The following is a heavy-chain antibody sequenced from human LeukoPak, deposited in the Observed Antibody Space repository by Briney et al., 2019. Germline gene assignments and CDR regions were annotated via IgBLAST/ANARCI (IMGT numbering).Heavy chain of an antibody. Sequence: GGSLRLSCAASGFTFSSYDMTWVRQAPGKGLEWVSAISAIGGSTYYADSVKGRFTISRDNSKNTLYLQMNSLRAEDTALYYCAKHQSSSGSYFDYWGQGTLVTVSS. V-gene: IGHV3-23*01. J-gene: IGHJ4*02. D-gene: IGHD6-19*01. CDR3: AKHQSSSGSYFDY. CDR1: GFTFSSYD. CDR2: ISAIGGST.